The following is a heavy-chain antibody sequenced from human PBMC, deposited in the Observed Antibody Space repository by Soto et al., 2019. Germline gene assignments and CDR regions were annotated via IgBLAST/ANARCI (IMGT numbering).Heavy chain of an antibody. CDR2: INAGNGDT. CDR1: GYTFTNYG. J-gene: IGHJ4*02. CDR3: ARTGYSGSYDY. V-gene: IGHV1-3*01. D-gene: IGHD3-9*01. Sequence: GASVKVSCKASGYTFTNYGIHWVRQAPGQRLEWMGWINAGNGDTKYSENFQGRVTITRDTSASTVYLDLSSLSSEDTAFYYCARTGYSGSYDYWGQGTLVTVSS.